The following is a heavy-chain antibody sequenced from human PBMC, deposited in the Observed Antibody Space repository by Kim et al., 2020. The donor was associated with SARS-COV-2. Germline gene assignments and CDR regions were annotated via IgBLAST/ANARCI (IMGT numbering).Heavy chain of an antibody. D-gene: IGHD3-16*01. Sequence: SETLSLTCSVSGGSITTSYWSWIRQPPGRGLEWIGYIYYSGSPNVNPSLESRLTISVDTSKNQFYLNLRSVTAADTAVYYCAGFKMGAWGAEFDYRGQGT. V-gene: IGHV4-59*13. CDR3: AGFKMGAWGAEFDY. CDR2: IYYSGSP. CDR1: GGSITTSY. J-gene: IGHJ4*02.